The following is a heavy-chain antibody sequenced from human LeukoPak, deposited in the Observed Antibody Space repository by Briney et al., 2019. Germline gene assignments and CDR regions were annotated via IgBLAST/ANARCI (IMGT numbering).Heavy chain of an antibody. J-gene: IGHJ6*03. V-gene: IGHV1-8*01. D-gene: IGHD3-3*01. CDR1: GYTFTSYD. CDR2: MNPNSGNT. Sequence: ASVKVSCKASGYTFTSYDVNWVRQATGQGLEWMGWMNPNSGNTGYAQKFQGRVTMTRNTSISTAYMELSSLRSEDTAVYYCARAWNDFWSGYSPIVGYMDVWGKGTTVTVSS. CDR3: ARAWNDFWSGYSPIVGYMDV.